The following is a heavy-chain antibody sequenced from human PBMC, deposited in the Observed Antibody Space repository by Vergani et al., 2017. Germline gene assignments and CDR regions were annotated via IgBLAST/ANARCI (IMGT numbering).Heavy chain of an antibody. CDR3: ARSSPVTPYFDY. CDR1: GFTVSSNY. CDR2: IYSGGST. D-gene: IGHD2-21*02. Sequence: EVQLVESGGGLIQPWGSLRLSCAASGFTVSSNYMSWVRLAPGKGLERVSVIYSGGSTFYADSVKGRFTISRDNSKNTLYLQMNSLRAEDTAVYYCARSSPVTPYFDYWGQGTLVTVSS. J-gene: IGHJ4*02. V-gene: IGHV3-53*01.